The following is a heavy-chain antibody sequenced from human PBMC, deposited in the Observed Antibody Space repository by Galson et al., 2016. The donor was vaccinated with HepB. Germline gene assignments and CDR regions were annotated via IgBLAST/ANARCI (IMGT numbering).Heavy chain of an antibody. CDR2: INPGTANT. D-gene: IGHD3-16*01. CDR3: TRVTYTSGPDSSHI. J-gene: IGHJ3*02. V-gene: IGHV1-46*01. CDR1: GFTFSNFY. Sequence: SVKVSCKASGFTFSNFYIHWVRQAPGQGLVWMGLINPGTANTNYAQTFQGRVTMSTDTSTTTVYLELSSLKPDDTAVYYCTRVTYTSGPDSSHIWGQGTMVTVSS.